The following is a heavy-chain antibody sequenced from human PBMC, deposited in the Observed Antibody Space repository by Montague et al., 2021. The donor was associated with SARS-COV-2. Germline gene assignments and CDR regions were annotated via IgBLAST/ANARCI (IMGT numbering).Heavy chain of an antibody. CDR1: GGSISSGSYY. CDR2: IYTGCST. CDR3: ARVGVGTMVRGVTPASYSSRFGV. J-gene: IGHJ4*03. Sequence: TLSLTCTVSGGSISSGSYYWSWIRQPACKGLEWIGCIYTGCSTNHNPFLKSPVTISVDTPKNPFPLRLSSVTAADTAVYYCARVGVGTMVRGVTPASYSSRFGVWGHGTLVTVSS. V-gene: IGHV4-61*02. D-gene: IGHD3-10*01.